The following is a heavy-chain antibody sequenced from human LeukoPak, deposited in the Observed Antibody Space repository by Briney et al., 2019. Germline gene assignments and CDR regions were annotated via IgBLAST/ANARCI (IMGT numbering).Heavy chain of an antibody. V-gene: IGHV1-18*01. D-gene: IGHD3-10*01. Sequence: ASVKVSCKASGGTFSSYAISWVRQAPGQGLEWMGWISAYNGNTNYAQKLQGRVTMTTDTSTSTAYMELRSLRSDDTAVYYCARVSPSGSYRFVADYWGQGTLVTVSS. CDR3: ARVSPSGSYRFVADY. J-gene: IGHJ4*02. CDR2: ISAYNGNT. CDR1: GGTFSSYA.